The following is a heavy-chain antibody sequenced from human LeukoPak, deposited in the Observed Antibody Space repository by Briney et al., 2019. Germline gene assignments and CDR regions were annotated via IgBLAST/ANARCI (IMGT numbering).Heavy chain of an antibody. V-gene: IGHV3-11*01. D-gene: IGHD6-13*01. Sequence: PGGSLRLSCAASGFTFSDYYMTWIRQTPGKGLEWVSYISISGTTTFYGDSVKGRFTISRDNSKNTLYLQMNSLRAEDTAVYYCAKTRPLDSSSWSHGDYWGQGTLVTVSS. CDR2: ISISGTTT. CDR3: AKTRPLDSSSWSHGDY. CDR1: GFTFSDYY. J-gene: IGHJ4*02.